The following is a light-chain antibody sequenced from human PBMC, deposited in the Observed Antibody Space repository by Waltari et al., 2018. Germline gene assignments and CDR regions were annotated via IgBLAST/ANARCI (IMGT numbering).Light chain of an antibody. V-gene: IGKV3-15*01. Sequence: EIVMTQSPATLSVSPGERATLSCRASQSVSSSLAWYQQNPGQAPRLLIYGASTRATGIPARFRGSGSGTEFTLSISSLQSEDFAVYYCQQYNDWPITFGQGTRLEIK. CDR3: QQYNDWPIT. J-gene: IGKJ5*01. CDR1: QSVSSS. CDR2: GAS.